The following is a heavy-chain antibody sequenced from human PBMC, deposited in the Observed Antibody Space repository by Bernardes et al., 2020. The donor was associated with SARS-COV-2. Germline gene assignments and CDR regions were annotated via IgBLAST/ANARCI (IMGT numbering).Heavy chain of an antibody. D-gene: IGHD4-17*01. V-gene: IGHV3-73*01. CDR1: GFTFSGSA. J-gene: IGHJ3*02. CDR2: IRSKSNSYAT. Sequence: GGSLRLSCAASGFTFSGSAMHWVRQASGKGLEWVGRIRSKSNSYATAYAASVKGRFTISRDDSKNTAYLQMNSLKTEDTAVYYCTRLLGSNTVTTINDAFDIWGQGTMVTVSS. CDR3: TRLLGSNTVTTINDAFDI.